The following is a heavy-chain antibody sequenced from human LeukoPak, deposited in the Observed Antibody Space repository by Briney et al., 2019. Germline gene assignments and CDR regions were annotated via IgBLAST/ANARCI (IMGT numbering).Heavy chain of an antibody. CDR1: GGSFSGYY. J-gene: IGHJ2*01. CDR3: ARHRYQRLGYCSGGSCYPKDWYFDL. CDR2: INHSGST. D-gene: IGHD2-15*01. V-gene: IGHV4-34*01. Sequence: PSETLSLACAVYGGSFSGYYWSWIRQPPGKGLEWIGEINHSGSTNYNPSLKSRVTISVDTSKNQFSPKLSSVTAADTAVYYCARHRYQRLGYCSGGSCYPKDWYFDLWGRGTLVTVSS.